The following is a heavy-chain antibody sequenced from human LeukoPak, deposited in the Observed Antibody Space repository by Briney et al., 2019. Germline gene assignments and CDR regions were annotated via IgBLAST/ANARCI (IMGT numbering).Heavy chain of an antibody. J-gene: IGHJ6*03. CDR3: AILRGHNPEFFYYYYYMDV. V-gene: IGHV1-69*05. CDR2: IIPIFGTA. Sequence: SVKVSCKASGGTFISYAISWVRQAPGQGLEWMGGIIPIFGTANYAQKFQGRVTITTDESTSTAYMELSSLRSEDTAVYYCAILRGHNPEFFYYYYYMDVWGKGTTVSVSS. D-gene: IGHD5-24*01. CDR1: GGTFISYA.